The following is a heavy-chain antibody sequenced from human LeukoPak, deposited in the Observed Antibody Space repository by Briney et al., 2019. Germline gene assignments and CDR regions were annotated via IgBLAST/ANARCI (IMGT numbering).Heavy chain of an antibody. D-gene: IGHD3-10*01. Sequence: SQTLSLTCAVSGGSISSGGYSWSWIRQPPGQGLEGIVYICHSGSTYYNPPLKSRVTISVDRSKNQFSLKLSSVTAADTAVYYCARASSRGTMVRGVFDYWGQGTLVTVSS. V-gene: IGHV4-30-2*01. J-gene: IGHJ4*02. CDR2: ICHSGST. CDR1: GGSISSGGYS. CDR3: ARASSRGTMVRGVFDY.